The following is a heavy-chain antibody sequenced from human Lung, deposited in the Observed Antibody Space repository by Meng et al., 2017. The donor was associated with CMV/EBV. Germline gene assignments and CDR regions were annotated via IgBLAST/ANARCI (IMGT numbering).Heavy chain of an antibody. Sequence: LRLYCAVYGGSFSGYYWSWIRQPPGKGLEWIGEINHSGSTNYNPSLKSRVTISVDTSKNQFSLKLSSVTAADTAVYYCARGRDIVVVPAVSGSWFDPWGQGTLVTVSS. D-gene: IGHD2-2*01. J-gene: IGHJ5*02. CDR2: INHSGST. CDR3: ARGRDIVVVPAVSGSWFDP. V-gene: IGHV4-34*01. CDR1: GGSFSGYY.